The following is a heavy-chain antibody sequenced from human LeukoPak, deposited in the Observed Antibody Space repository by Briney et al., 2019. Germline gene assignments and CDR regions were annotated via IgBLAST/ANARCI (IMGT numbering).Heavy chain of an antibody. Sequence: GGSLRLSCAASGFTFSSYWMSWVRQAPGKGLEWVANIKQDGSEKYYVDSVKGRFTISRDNAKNSLYLQMNSLRAEDTAVYYCATLRRYCSSTSCREYWGQGTLVTVSS. CDR3: ATLRRYCSSTSCREY. V-gene: IGHV3-7*01. J-gene: IGHJ4*02. CDR2: IKQDGSEK. CDR1: GFTFSSYW. D-gene: IGHD2-2*01.